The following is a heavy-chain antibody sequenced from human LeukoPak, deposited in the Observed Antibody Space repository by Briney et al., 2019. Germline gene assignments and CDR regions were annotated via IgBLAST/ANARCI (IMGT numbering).Heavy chain of an antibody. CDR2: ISSSSSYI. V-gene: IGHV3-21*01. CDR3: ARAGYCSSTSCTCADDY. CDR1: GFTFSSYS. D-gene: IGHD2-2*01. Sequence: PGGSLRLSCAASGFTFSSYSMNWVRQAPGKGLEWVSSISSSSSYIYYADSVKGRFTISRDNAKNSLYLQMNSLRAEDTAVYYCARAGYCSSTSCTCADDYWGQGTLVTVSS. J-gene: IGHJ4*02.